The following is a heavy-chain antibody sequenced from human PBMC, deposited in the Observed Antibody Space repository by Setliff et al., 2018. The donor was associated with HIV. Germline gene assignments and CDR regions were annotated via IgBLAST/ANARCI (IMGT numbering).Heavy chain of an antibody. V-gene: IGHV1-18*01. D-gene: IGHD6-19*01. J-gene: IGHJ6*02. CDR1: GYTFTTYG. Sequence: SVKVSCTASGYTFTTYGISWVRQAPGHGLEWMGWISPNFGHTNYAQNFLGRVTMTIDTSTSRAYMELRSLRSDDTAVYFCARLGSGWSDSYYYAMDIWGQGTTVTVSS. CDR2: ISPNFGHT. CDR3: ARLGSGWSDSYYYAMDI.